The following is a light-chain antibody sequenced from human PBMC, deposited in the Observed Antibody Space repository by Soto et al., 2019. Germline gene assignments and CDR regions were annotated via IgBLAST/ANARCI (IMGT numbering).Light chain of an antibody. Sequence: DIHLTQSPSFLSASVGDRVTITCRPSQAVANNMAWYQQKPGKPPKLLIYEESTLHSGVPSRFSCRKSGTQFTLTIDSLQPEDFATYYCQQVKTYPRTFGGGTKVEIK. CDR2: EES. J-gene: IGKJ4*01. CDR1: QAVANN. V-gene: IGKV1-9*01. CDR3: QQVKTYPRT.